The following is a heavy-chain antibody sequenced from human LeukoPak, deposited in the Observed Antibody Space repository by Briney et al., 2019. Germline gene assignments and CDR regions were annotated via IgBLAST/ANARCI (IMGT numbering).Heavy chain of an antibody. J-gene: IGHJ3*02. V-gene: IGHV3-23*01. CDR2: ISGSGGST. D-gene: IGHD3-22*01. CDR1: GFTFSSYG. CDR3: AKRYYYDSSGYYFSIRDAFDI. Sequence: GGSLRLSCAAPGFTFSSYGMSWVRQAPGKGLEWVSAISGSGGSTYYADSVKGRFTISRDNSKNTLYLQMNSLRAEDTAVYYCAKRYYYDSSGYYFSIRDAFDIWGQGTMVTVSS.